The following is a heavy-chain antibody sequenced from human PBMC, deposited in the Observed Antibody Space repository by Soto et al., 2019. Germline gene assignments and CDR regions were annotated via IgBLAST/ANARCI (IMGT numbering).Heavy chain of an antibody. CDR1: GFTFSNHA. CDR2: VSGSGDTS. CDR3: ARDGKFDP. V-gene: IGHV3-23*01. J-gene: IGHJ5*02. Sequence: EVQLLQSGGGLVQPGGSLRLSCAASGFTFSNHAMGWVRQAPGKGLEWVSTVSGSGDTSYYAVPVKGRFTISRDNSKNTLFLQMHSLRAEDTAVYYCARDGKFDPWGQGTLVTVSS.